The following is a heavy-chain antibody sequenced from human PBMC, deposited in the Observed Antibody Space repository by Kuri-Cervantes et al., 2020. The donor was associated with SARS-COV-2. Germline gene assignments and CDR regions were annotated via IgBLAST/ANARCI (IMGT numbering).Heavy chain of an antibody. V-gene: IGHV1-46*01. CDR2: INPSGGST. Sequence: ASVKVSCKASGYTFTSYYMHWVRQAPGQGLEWMGIINPSGGSTSYAQKFQGRVTMTRDTSTSTVYMEPSSLRSEDAAVYYCARFRDGEEDYYYYYGMDVWGQGTTVTVSS. CDR1: GYTFTSYY. J-gene: IGHJ6*02. D-gene: IGHD3-10*01. CDR3: ARFRDGEEDYYYYYGMDV.